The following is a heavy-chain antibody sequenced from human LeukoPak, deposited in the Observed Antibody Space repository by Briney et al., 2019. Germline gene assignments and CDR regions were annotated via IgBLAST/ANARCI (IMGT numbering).Heavy chain of an antibody. CDR3: ARGQVVAATRNWFDP. CDR2: INHSGST. Sequence: SETLSLTCAVYGGSFSGYYWSWIRQPPGKGLEWIGEINHSGSTNYNPSLKSRVTISVNTSKNQFSLKLSSVTAADTAVYYCARGQVVAATRNWFDPWGQGTLVTVSS. CDR1: GGSFSGYY. V-gene: IGHV4-34*01. J-gene: IGHJ5*02. D-gene: IGHD2-15*01.